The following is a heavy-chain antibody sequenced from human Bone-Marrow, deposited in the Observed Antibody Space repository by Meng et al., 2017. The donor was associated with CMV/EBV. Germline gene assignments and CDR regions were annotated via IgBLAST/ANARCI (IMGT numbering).Heavy chain of an antibody. D-gene: IGHD5-12*01. CDR2: IIPMRATT. CDR3: ARSLYGGSTRGVWYYFDY. J-gene: IGHJ4*02. Sequence: SVKVSCKASGDTFSKYVTSWVRQAPGQGLEWMGGIIPMRATTNYAQRFQGRVTITADKSTGTVYMELSSLRSEDTAVYYCARSLYGGSTRGVWYYFDYWGQRTLVTASS. V-gene: IGHV1-69*10. CDR1: GDTFSKYV.